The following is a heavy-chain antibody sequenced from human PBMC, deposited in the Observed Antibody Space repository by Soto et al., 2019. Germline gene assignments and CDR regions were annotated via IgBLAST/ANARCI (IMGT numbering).Heavy chain of an antibody. CDR3: ARQSSFGDWFGEPPDYFDY. V-gene: IGHV4-59*08. Sequence: QVQLQESGPGLVKPSETLSLTCTVSGGSISSYYWSWIRQPPGQGLEWIGYIYYSGSTNYNPSLRSRAPLSVDTSKKHFSLKLSSVTAADTAVYYCARQSSFGDWFGEPPDYFDYWGQGTLVTFSS. CDR1: GGSISSYY. CDR2: IYYSGST. J-gene: IGHJ4*02. D-gene: IGHD3-10*01.